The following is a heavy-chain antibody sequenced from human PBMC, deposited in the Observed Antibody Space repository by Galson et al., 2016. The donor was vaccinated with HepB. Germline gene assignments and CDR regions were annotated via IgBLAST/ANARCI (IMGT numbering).Heavy chain of an antibody. J-gene: IGHJ4*02. CDR1: GDSVSSNSAA. Sequence: CAISGDSVSSNSAAWNWIRQSPSRGLEWLGRTYYRSKWYDDYAVSVKSRITINPNTSKNRFSRQLNSVTPEDTAVYYCARGPRAYFDFWGQGTLVTVSS. V-gene: IGHV6-1*01. CDR2: TYYRSKWYD. CDR3: ARGPRAYFDF.